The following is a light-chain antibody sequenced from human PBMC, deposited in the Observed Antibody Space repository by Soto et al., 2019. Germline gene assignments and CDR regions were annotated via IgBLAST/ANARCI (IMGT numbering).Light chain of an antibody. V-gene: IGLV1-44*01. J-gene: IGLJ1*01. Sequence: QSVLTHPPSSSGTPGQRVTISCSGGSSNIGSSNVNWYQQLPGTAPKLLIYTNNQRPSGVPDRFSGSKSGTSASLAISGLQSEDEADYYCAAWDDSLNGRVFGTGTKVTVL. CDR1: SSNIGSSN. CDR3: AAWDDSLNGRV. CDR2: TNN.